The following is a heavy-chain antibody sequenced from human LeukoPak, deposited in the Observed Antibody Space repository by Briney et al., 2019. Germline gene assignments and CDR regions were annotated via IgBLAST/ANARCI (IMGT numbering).Heavy chain of an antibody. CDR2: IKRDGSEK. J-gene: IGHJ4*02. CDR1: GFGFSYYW. Sequence: PGGSLRLSCAASGFGFSYYWMTWVRQAPGKGLEWVAGIKRDGSEKYYVDSVKGRFTISRDNAKNSLSLQMNSLRAEDTAVYFCARRSHLSFDYTGQGTLVTVSP. CDR3: ARRSHLSFDY. V-gene: IGHV3-7*01. D-gene: IGHD2/OR15-2a*01.